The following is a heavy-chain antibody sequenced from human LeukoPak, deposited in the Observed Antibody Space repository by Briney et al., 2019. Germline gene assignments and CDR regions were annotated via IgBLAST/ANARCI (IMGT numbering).Heavy chain of an antibody. CDR1: GGCLSRYY. CDR2: IYHSGST. D-gene: IGHD3-10*01. Sequence: SETLPLTCPVYGGCLSRYYWSWIRQPPATALEGIGEIYHSGSTNYNPSLKSPVTISADTAKNPFYLKLTSATAPETGVQYRARTRLGMVRGKTALYSGMEVWGKGATGTVSP. CDR3: ARTRLGMVRGKTALYSGMEV. V-gene: IGHV4-34*01. J-gene: IGHJ6*04.